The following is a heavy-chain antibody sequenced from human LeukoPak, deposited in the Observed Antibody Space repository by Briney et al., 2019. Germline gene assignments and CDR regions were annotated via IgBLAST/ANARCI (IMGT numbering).Heavy chain of an antibody. CDR2: ISYDGSNK. J-gene: IGHJ4*02. Sequence: GKSLRLSCAASGFTFSSYAMHWVRQAPGKGLEWVAVISYDGSNKFYADSVKGRFTISRDNSKNTLYLQMNSLRAEDTAVYYCAKVHLTYYYDSSGYGFQDYWGQGTLATVSS. CDR3: AKVHLTYYYDSSGYGFQDY. D-gene: IGHD3-22*01. CDR1: GFTFSSYA. V-gene: IGHV3-30*18.